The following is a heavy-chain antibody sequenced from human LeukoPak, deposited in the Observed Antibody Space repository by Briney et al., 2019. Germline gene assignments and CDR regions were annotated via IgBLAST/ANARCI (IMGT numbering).Heavy chain of an antibody. Sequence: GGSLRLSCAASGFTFSDYFMNWVRQAPGKGLEYVSSISGSSRHIYYADSVKGRFTISRDNTKSSLYLQMNSLRVEDMAVYYCARGYCGGDCYVDWGQGTLVTVSS. D-gene: IGHD2-21*02. J-gene: IGHJ1*01. CDR3: ARGYCGGDCYVD. V-gene: IGHV3-21*01. CDR2: ISGSSRHI. CDR1: GFTFSDYF.